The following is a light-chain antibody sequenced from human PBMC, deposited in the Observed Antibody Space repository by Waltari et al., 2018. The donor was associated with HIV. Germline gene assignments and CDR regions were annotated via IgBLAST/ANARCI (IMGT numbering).Light chain of an antibody. J-gene: IGLJ1*01. V-gene: IGLV2-14*03. CDR1: SSDVGGYNY. CDR3: SSYTSSSTSV. CDR2: DVS. Sequence: QSALTQPASVSGSPGQSITISCTGTSSDVGGYNYVSWYQQHPGKAPKLIIYDVSNLPSGVSNRFSGSKSGNTASLTISGLQAEDEADYYCSSYTSSSTSVFGTGTKVTVL.